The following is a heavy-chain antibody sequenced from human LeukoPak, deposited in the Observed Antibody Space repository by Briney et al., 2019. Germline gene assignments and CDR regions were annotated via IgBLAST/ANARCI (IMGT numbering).Heavy chain of an antibody. J-gene: IGHJ4*02. Sequence: SETLSLTCTVSGGSISSYYLSWIRQPAGKGLEWIGRIYTSGSTNYNPSLKSRVTMSVDTSKNQFSLKLSSVTAADTAVYYCASHMRGSGYNAAFDYWGQGTLVTVSS. CDR1: GGSISSYY. CDR2: IYTSGST. D-gene: IGHD3-22*01. V-gene: IGHV4-4*07. CDR3: ASHMRGSGYNAAFDY.